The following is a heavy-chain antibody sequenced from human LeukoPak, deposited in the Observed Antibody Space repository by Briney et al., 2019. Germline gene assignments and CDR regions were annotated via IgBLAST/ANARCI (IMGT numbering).Heavy chain of an antibody. D-gene: IGHD3-22*01. V-gene: IGHV3-48*02. Sequence: GWSLRLSCTGSGFTFSSYDMNWVRHVPGKGLEWLSYISSTNSTIYYADSVRGRFTISRDNAKNSLYLQMDSLRDEDTAVYYCARSPDYYDSSGQKSRYFDYWGQGTLVTVSS. CDR3: ARSPDYYDSSGQKSRYFDY. CDR1: GFTFSSYD. CDR2: ISSTNSTI. J-gene: IGHJ4*02.